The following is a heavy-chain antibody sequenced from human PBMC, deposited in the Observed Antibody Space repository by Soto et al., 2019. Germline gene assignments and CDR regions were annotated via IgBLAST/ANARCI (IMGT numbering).Heavy chain of an antibody. Sequence: GASLTRSVTVSGWRLTRYWIACVRQLSGKGLEWMGIIYPGDSNTIYSPSFQGQVTISADKSISTAYLQWSSLKASDTAMYYCARGVGGNLVYFDYWGQGALVTVSS. CDR3: ARGVGGNLVYFDY. D-gene: IGHD2-15*01. J-gene: IGHJ4*02. CDR1: GWRLTRYW. V-gene: IGHV5-51*01. CDR2: IYPGDSNT.